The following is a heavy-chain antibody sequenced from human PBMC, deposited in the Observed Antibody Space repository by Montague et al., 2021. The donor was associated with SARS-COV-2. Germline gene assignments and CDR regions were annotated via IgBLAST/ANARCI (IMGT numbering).Heavy chain of an antibody. CDR1: GYSFTTYW. J-gene: IGHJ4*02. CDR2: IDPSDSNT. Sequence: QSGAEVKKPGESLRISCKGSGYSFTTYWINWVRQMPGKGLEWLGKIDPSDSNTNYSPSFQGHVTISVDRSISTAYLQWRSLKASDTAMYYCATPDYWGQGTLVTVSS. CDR3: ATPDY. V-gene: IGHV5-10-1*01.